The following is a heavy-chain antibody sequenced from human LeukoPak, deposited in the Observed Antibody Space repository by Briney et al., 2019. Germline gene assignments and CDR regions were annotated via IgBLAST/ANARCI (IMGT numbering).Heavy chain of an antibody. CDR1: GFTFSSFT. V-gene: IGHV3-30*02. CDR2: IRYDGSNK. J-gene: IGHJ4*02. Sequence: GGSLRLSCAASGFTFSSFTMNWVRQAPGKGLEWVAFIRYDGSNKYYADSVKGRFTISRDNSKNTLYLQMNSLRAEDTAVHYCARDPRIVVVPAAIRDPYYFDYWGQGTLVTVSS. CDR3: ARDPRIVVVPAAIRDPYYFDY. D-gene: IGHD2-2*02.